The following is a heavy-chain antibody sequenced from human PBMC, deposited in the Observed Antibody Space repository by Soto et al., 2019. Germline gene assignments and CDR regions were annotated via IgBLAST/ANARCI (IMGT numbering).Heavy chain of an antibody. J-gene: IGHJ5*02. Sequence: SETLSLTCNVSGGSISNYYWTWVRQSPERGLEWIGYMYYNGNINYNPSLKSRVTISIDTSKNQFSLTLKSVTAADTAVYYCASGGNWFDPWGQGVLVTVSS. CDR1: GGSISNYY. CDR2: MYYNGNI. D-gene: IGHD3-16*01. V-gene: IGHV4-59*01. CDR3: ASGGNWFDP.